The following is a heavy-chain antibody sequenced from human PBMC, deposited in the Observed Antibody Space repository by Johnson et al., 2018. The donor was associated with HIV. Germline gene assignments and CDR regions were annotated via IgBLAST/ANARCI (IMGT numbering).Heavy chain of an antibody. CDR2: INWNGGRT. J-gene: IGHJ3*02. CDR1: GFTFDDYG. CDR3: AKYLTQVLEWLYDGFDI. Sequence: VQLVESGGGVVRPGGSLRLSCAASGFTFDDYGMSWVRQAPGKGLEWVSGINWNGGRTGYGDSVKGRFTISRDNSKNTLYLQMNSLRAEETAAYYCAKYLTQVLEWLYDGFDIWGQGTMVTVSS. D-gene: IGHD3-3*01. V-gene: IGHV3-20*04.